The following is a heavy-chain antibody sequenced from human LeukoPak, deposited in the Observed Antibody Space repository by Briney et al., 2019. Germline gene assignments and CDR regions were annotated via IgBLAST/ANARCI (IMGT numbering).Heavy chain of an antibody. J-gene: IGHJ4*02. CDR3: ARGGSNLDY. D-gene: IGHD3-16*01. CDR2: IYHSGST. CDR1: GYSISSCYY. V-gene: IGHV4-38-2*02. Sequence: SETLSLTCTVSGYSISSCYYWGWLRQPPGKGLEWIGSIYHSGSTYYNPSLKSRVTISVDTSKNQFSLKLSSVTAADTAVYYCARGGSNLDYWGQGTLVTVSS.